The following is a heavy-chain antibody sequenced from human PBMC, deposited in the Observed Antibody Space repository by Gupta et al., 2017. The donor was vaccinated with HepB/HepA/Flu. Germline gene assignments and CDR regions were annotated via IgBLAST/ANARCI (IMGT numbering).Heavy chain of an antibody. J-gene: IGHJ3*01. D-gene: IGHD3-9*01. CDR1: GFSFNSYA. CDR3: ARDKYDIWTGSAFDV. CDR2: MPYYGSKK. Sequence: QVQLVESGGGVVQPGRSLSLSCAASGFSFNSYAMHWVRQAPGKGLEWVAVMPYYGSKKYHADSVKGRFTISRDNSKNTLYLQMDSLRAEDTAMYYCARDKYDIWTGSAFDVWGQGTMVTVSS. V-gene: IGHV3-30-3*01.